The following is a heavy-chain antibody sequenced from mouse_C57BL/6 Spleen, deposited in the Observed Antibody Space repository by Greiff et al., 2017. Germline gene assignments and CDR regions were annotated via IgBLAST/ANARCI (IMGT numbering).Heavy chain of an antibody. Sequence: EVQRVESGGDLVKPGGSLKLSCAASGFTFSSYGMSWVRQTPDKRLEWVATISSGGSYTYYPDSVKGRFTMSRDNAKNTLYLQMSSLKSEDTAMYYCARHTSTVVARDYFDYWGQGTTLTVSS. D-gene: IGHD1-1*01. CDR3: ARHTSTVVARDYFDY. V-gene: IGHV5-6*01. CDR2: ISSGGSYT. J-gene: IGHJ2*01. CDR1: GFTFSSYG.